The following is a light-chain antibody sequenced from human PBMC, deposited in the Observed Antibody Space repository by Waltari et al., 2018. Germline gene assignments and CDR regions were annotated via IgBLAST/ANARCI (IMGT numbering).Light chain of an antibody. CDR1: ALPRHY. J-gene: IGLJ2*01. V-gene: IGLV3-10*01. CDR2: EDS. CDR3: YSTDSSGNHRGV. Sequence: SHDLTQPHSVSVSQARTARITCSRYALPRHYSYWYQQKSGQAPVLVIYEDSKRPSGIPERFSGSSSGTMATLTISGAQVEDEADYYCYSTDSSGNHRGVFGGGTKLTVL.